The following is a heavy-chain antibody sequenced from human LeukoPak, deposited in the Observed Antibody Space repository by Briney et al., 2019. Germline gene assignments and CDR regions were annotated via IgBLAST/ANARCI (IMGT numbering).Heavy chain of an antibody. V-gene: IGHV4-34*01. CDR3: ARLIHYDSSGYLDY. CDR1: GGSFSSYY. J-gene: IGHJ4*02. Sequence: SETLSLTCAVYGGSFSSYYWSWIRQPPGKGLEGIGKINYSGSTNYNPSLKSRVTISVDMSKNQFSLKLTSVTAADTAVYYCARLIHYDSSGYLDYWGQGSLVTVSS. CDR2: INYSGST. D-gene: IGHD3-22*01.